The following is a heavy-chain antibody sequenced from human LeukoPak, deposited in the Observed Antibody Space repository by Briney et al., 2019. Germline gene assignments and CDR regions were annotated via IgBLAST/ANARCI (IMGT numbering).Heavy chain of an antibody. V-gene: IGHV5-51*01. J-gene: IGHJ6*02. CDR1: GYRFTSYW. CDR2: IYPGDSDT. CDR3: ARPGGSYPSGYYYGMDV. D-gene: IGHD1-26*01. Sequence: GGSLKISWKGSGYRFTSYWIGWVRQLPGKGLEWMGIIYPGDSDTRYSPSFQGQVTISAAKSISTAYLQWSSLKASDTAMYYCARPGGSYPSGYYYGMDVWGQGTTVTVSS.